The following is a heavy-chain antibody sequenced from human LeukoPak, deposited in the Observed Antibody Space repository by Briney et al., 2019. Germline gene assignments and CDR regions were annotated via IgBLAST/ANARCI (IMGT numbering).Heavy chain of an antibody. Sequence: GGSLRLSCAASGFTFSSYGMTWVRQAPGKRLEWVSSISGSGGTTYYADSVKGRFTMSRDNSKDTLFLQMNSLRAEDTAVYYCAKDRDEGGLRLRDWGQGTLVTVSS. CDR2: ISGSGGTT. J-gene: IGHJ4*02. D-gene: IGHD5-12*01. CDR3: AKDRDEGGLRLRD. V-gene: IGHV3-23*01. CDR1: GFTFSSYG.